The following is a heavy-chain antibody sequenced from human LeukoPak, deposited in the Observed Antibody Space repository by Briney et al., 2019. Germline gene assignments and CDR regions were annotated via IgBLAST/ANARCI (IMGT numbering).Heavy chain of an antibody. CDR2: ISGNGGST. D-gene: IGHD1-26*01. Sequence: GGSLRLSCAASGFTFSDYVMTWVRQGPEKGLEWVSSISGNGGSTYYADSIKGRFTISRDNSKNTLNLQMSSLRPEDTAVYYCVKRGASGTFYFDSWGQGTLVTVSS. CDR3: VKRGASGTFYFDS. CDR1: GFTFSDYV. J-gene: IGHJ4*02. V-gene: IGHV3-23*01.